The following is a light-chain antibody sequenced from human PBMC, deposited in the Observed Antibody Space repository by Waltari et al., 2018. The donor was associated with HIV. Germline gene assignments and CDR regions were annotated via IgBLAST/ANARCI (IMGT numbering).Light chain of an antibody. CDR3: QQLNTYPHT. Sequence: DIHLTQSPSFLSASVGDRVTITCRASQDSSNSVAWYQQRPGKAPKLLFYSTSTLQSGVPSRFRGSRSLAEFTLTIVSLQAEDFATYYCQQLNTYPHTFGQGTKVEIK. CDR2: STS. CDR1: QDSSNS. V-gene: IGKV1-9*01. J-gene: IGKJ2*01.